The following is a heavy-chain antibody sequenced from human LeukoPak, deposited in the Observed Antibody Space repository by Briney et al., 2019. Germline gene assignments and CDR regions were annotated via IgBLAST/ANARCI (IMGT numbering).Heavy chain of an antibody. CDR1: GGSVSSAGYY. Sequence: SETLSLTCTVSGGSVSSAGYYWSWIRQPPGKGVEWIGNIYYSGNTNYNPSLKSRVSMSVDMSKNRFALKVNSVTAADTAVYYCARDVAYDLVRGVTHGMDVWGQGTTVIVSS. CDR3: ARDVAYDLVRGVTHGMDV. J-gene: IGHJ6*02. CDR2: IYYSGNT. V-gene: IGHV4-61*08. D-gene: IGHD3-10*01.